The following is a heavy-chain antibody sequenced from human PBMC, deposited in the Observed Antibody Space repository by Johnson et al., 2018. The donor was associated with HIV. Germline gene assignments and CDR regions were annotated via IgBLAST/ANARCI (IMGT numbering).Heavy chain of an antibody. CDR1: GFTFDDYA. D-gene: IGHD4-17*01. J-gene: IGHJ3*02. CDR2: ISYDGGTT. V-gene: IGHV3-30*14. Sequence: QVQLVESGGGLVQPGRSLRLSCAASGFTFDDYAMHWVRQAPGKGLEWVAVISYDGGTTDYAAPVKGRFTISRDDSKNTLYLQMNSLRAEDTAMYYCARDEGLDYGASLGAFDIWGQGTMVTVSS. CDR3: ARDEGLDYGASLGAFDI.